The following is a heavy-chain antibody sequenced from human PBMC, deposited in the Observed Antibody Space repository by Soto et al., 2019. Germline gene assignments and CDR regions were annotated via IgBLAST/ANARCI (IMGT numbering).Heavy chain of an antibody. CDR3: ARDWVRYFDWLSPYYGMDV. V-gene: IGHV3-30-3*01. Sequence: XGSLRLSCADSGFTFSSYAMHWVRQAPGKGLEWVAVISYDGSNKYYADSVKGRFTISRDNSKNTLYLQMNSLRAEDTAVYYCARDWVRYFDWLSPYYGMDVWGQGTTVTVSS. CDR1: GFTFSSYA. CDR2: ISYDGSNK. D-gene: IGHD3-9*01. J-gene: IGHJ6*02.